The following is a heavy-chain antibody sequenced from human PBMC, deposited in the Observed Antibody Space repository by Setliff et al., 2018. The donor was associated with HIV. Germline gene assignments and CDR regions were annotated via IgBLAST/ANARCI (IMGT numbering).Heavy chain of an antibody. CDR1: GGSISSGTYY. CDR3: ARGTTGYSTIWYRNGLTYYYYMDV. CDR2: MSHSGST. Sequence: SETLSLTCSVSGGSISSGTYYWGWIRQPPGKGLEWIGSMSHSGSTLYNPSLKSRVTISVDTSNNHFSLKLRSVTAADTAVYYCARGTTGYSTIWYRNGLTYYYYMDVWGKGTEVTVSS. V-gene: IGHV4-39*07. J-gene: IGHJ6*03. D-gene: IGHD6-13*01.